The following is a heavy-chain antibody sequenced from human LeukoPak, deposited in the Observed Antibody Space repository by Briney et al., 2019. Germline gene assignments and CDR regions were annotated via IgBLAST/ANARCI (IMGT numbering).Heavy chain of an antibody. CDR2: IYYSGST. CDR1: GGSISSSSYY. V-gene: IGHV4-39*07. CDR3: ARGAPEPDI. J-gene: IGHJ3*02. Sequence: SETLSLTCTVSGGSISSSSYYWGWIRQPPGKGLEWIGSIYYSGSTYYNPSLKSRVTISVDTSKNQFSLKLSSVTAADTAVYYCARGAPEPDIWGQGTMVTVSS.